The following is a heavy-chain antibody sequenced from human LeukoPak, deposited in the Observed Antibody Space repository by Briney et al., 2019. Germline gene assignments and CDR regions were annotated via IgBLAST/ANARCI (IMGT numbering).Heavy chain of an antibody. CDR3: ARQDSSDYASDY. CDR2: IDPSDSYT. V-gene: IGHV5-10-1*01. D-gene: IGHD3-22*01. CDR1: GYSFTSYW. Sequence: GESLRISCKGSGYSFTSYWISWVRQMPGKGLEWMGRIDPSDSYTNYSPSFQGHVTISAGKSISTAYLQWSSLKASDTAMYYCARQDSSDYASDYWGQGTLVTVSS. J-gene: IGHJ4*02.